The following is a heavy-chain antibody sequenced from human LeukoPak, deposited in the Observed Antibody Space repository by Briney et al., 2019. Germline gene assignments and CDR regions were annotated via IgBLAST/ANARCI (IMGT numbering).Heavy chain of an antibody. CDR3: ARGRSWSYFDY. CDR2: ISSSGSTI. CDR1: GFTFSSYE. D-gene: IGHD6-13*01. Sequence: GGSLRLSCAASGFTFSSYEMNWVRQAPGKGLEWVSYISSSGSTIYYADSVKGRFTISRDNARNSLYLQMNSLRAEDTAVYYCARGRSWSYFDYWGQGTLVAVSS. J-gene: IGHJ4*02. V-gene: IGHV3-48*03.